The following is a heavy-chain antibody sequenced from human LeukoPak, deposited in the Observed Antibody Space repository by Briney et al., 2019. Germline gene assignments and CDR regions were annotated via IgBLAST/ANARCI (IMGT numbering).Heavy chain of an antibody. V-gene: IGHV4-30-4*02. J-gene: IGHJ6*02. CDR3: ARDPDYYYYAMDV. CDR1: GGSISSGDYY. Sequence: PSETLSLTCTVSGGSISSGDYYWRWIRQPPGKGLERIGYIYYSGSTYYNPSLKSRVTISVDTSKNQFSLKLSSVTAADTAVYYCARDPDYYYYAMDVWGQGTTVTVSS. CDR2: IYYSGST.